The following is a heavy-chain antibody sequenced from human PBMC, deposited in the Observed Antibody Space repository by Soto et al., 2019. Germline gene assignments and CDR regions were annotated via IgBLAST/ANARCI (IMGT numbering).Heavy chain of an antibody. Sequence: GGSLRLSCAASGFTFSSYAMSWVRQAPGKGLEWVSAISGSGGSTYYADSVKGRFTISRDNSKNTLYLQMNSLRAEDTAVYYCAKDGCSGGSCQGDYWGQGTLVTVSS. D-gene: IGHD2-15*01. J-gene: IGHJ4*02. CDR2: ISGSGGST. CDR1: GFTFSSYA. V-gene: IGHV3-23*01. CDR3: AKDGCSGGSCQGDY.